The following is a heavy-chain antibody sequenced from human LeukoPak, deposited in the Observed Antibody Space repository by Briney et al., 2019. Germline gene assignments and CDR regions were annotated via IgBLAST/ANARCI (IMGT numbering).Heavy chain of an antibody. CDR1: GFTFSSYW. J-gene: IGHJ4*02. CDR2: VSYNGANT. Sequence: GGSLRLSCAASGFTFSSYWMSWVRQAPGKGLEWVALVSYNGANTYYADSVMGRFTVSRDNSKNTVYLQMNSLRAEDTAVYYCASSPSSYFDYWGQGTLVTVSS. V-gene: IGHV3-30-3*01. CDR3: ASSPSSYFDY. D-gene: IGHD6-13*01.